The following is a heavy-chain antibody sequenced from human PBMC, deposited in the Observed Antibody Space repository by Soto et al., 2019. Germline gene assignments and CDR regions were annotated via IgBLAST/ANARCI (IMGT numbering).Heavy chain of an antibody. J-gene: IGHJ6*02. CDR3: ARGGIAVAGTDYYGMDV. D-gene: IGHD6-19*01. Sequence: GGSLRLSCAASGFTFSRYDMHWVRQATGKGLEWFSAIGTAGDTYYPGSVKGRFTISRENAKISLYLQMNSLRAEDTAVYYCARGGIAVAGTDYYGMDVWGQGTTVTSP. V-gene: IGHV3-13*01. CDR1: GFTFSRYD. CDR2: IGTAGDT.